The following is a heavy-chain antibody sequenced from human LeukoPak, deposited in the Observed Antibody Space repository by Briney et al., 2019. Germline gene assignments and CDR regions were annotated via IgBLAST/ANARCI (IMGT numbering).Heavy chain of an antibody. CDR1: GFTFSSYS. Sequence: GGSLRLSCAASGFTFSSYSMNWVRQAPGKGLEWVSSISSSSSYIYYADSVKGRFTISRDNAKNSLYLQMNSLRAEDTAVYYCARDRGSYPPAFDYWGQGTLVTVSS. D-gene: IGHD1-26*01. J-gene: IGHJ4*02. V-gene: IGHV3-21*01. CDR2: ISSSSSYI. CDR3: ARDRGSYPPAFDY.